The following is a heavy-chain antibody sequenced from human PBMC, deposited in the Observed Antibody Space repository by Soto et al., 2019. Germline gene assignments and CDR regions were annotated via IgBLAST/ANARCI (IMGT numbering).Heavy chain of an antibody. V-gene: IGHV4-39*01. D-gene: IGHD3-3*02. Sequence: QLQLQESGPGLVKPSETLSLTCTVSGGSISSSSYYWGWIRQPPGKGLEWIGSIYYSGSTYYNPPXXXRXXISVDTSKNQFSLKLSSVPAADTAVYYCASPKIAFYNWFDPWGQGTLVTVSS. CDR2: IYYSGST. J-gene: IGHJ5*02. CDR3: ASPKIAFYNWFDP. CDR1: GGSISSSSYY.